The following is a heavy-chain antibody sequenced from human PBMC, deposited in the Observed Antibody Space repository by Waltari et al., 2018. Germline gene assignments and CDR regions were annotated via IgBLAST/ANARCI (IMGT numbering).Heavy chain of an antibody. J-gene: IGHJ4*02. V-gene: IGHV3-23*03. Sequence: EVQLVESGGGLVQPGGSLRLSCAASGFTFSSYWMSWVRQAPGKGLDWLSFIYITAGTHYADSVKGRFTISRDSSKNTLYLEMNSLRPEDTAVYFCAKSRGRQYTYGALDFWGQGIRVTVSS. CDR2: IYITAGT. CDR1: GFTFSSYW. CDR3: AKSRGRQYTYGALDF. D-gene: IGHD3-16*01.